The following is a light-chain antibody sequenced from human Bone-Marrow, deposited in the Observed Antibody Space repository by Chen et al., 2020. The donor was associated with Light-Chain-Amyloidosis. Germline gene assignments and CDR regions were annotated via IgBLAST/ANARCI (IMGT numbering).Light chain of an antibody. CDR3: QVWDRSSDRPV. J-gene: IGLJ3*02. CDR1: NIGSTS. V-gene: IGLV3-21*02. Sequence: SYVLTQPSSVSVAPGQTATIACGGNNIGSTSVHWYQQTPGQAPLLVVDDDSDRPSGIPERWSGCTAGNTATLTISRVEAGDEADYYCQVWDRSSDRPVFGGGTKLTVL. CDR2: DDS.